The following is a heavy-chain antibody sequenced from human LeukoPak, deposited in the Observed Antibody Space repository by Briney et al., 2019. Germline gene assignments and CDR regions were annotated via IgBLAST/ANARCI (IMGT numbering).Heavy chain of an antibody. CDR1: GGSISSGGYY. J-gene: IGHJ4*02. D-gene: IGHD1-26*01. CDR3: ARDSGSYYFDY. CDR2: ISYSGST. V-gene: IGHV4-31*03. Sequence: SETLSLTCTVSGGSISSGGYYWSWIRQRPGKGLEWIGYISYSGSTYYNPSLKSRVTISVDTSKNQLSLKLSSVTAADTAVYYCARDSGSYYFDYWGQGALVTVSS.